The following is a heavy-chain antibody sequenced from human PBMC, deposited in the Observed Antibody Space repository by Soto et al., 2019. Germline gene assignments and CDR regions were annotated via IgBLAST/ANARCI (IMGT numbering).Heavy chain of an antibody. CDR1: GFTFSSYG. D-gene: IGHD3-3*01. CDR3: ARDRYYXFWSGYGGPYYYYGMDV. CDR2: IWYDGSNK. J-gene: IGHJ6*02. Sequence: GGSLRLSCAASGFTFSSYGMHWVRQAPGKGLEWVAVIWYDGSNKYYADSVKGRFTISRDNSKNTLYLQMNSLRAEDTAVYYCARDRYYXFWSGYGGPYYYYGMDVWGQGTTVTVSS. V-gene: IGHV3-33*01.